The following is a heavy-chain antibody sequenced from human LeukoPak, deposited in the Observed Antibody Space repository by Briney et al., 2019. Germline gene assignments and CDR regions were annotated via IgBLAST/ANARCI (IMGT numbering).Heavy chain of an antibody. CDR1: GFSVSGIH. Sequence: GGSLRLSCAASGFSVSGIHMNWVRQAPGRDLEWVSGLYSGGATYYADSMGGRFTISRDPSKNTLYLQMTSLRVDDTAIYYCARGNGNVGGRLDPWGQGTRVTVSS. J-gene: IGHJ5*02. CDR3: ARGNGNVGGRLDP. D-gene: IGHD4-23*01. CDR2: LYSGGAT. V-gene: IGHV3-66*01.